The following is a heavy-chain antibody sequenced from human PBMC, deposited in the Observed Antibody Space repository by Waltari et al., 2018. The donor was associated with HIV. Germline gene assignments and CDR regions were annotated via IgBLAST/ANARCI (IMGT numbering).Heavy chain of an antibody. Sequence: EVQLVESGGDLVQPGGSLRLSCAASGLNFADYAMHWVRQPPGKGLDWVSGISWNSDTIGYADSVKGRFTISRDNAKNSLSLEMNSLRAEDTALYYCVKVGMAAVTSYAIDIWGQGTMVTVSS. D-gene: IGHD4-17*01. V-gene: IGHV3-9*01. CDR1: GLNFADYA. CDR2: ISWNSDTI. J-gene: IGHJ3*02. CDR3: VKVGMAAVTSYAIDI.